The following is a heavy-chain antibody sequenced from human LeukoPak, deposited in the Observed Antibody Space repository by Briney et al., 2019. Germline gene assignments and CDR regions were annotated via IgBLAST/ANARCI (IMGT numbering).Heavy chain of an antibody. CDR3: ARVDSSNWYEYRGYFDY. J-gene: IGHJ4*02. D-gene: IGHD6-13*01. CDR2: IYYSGST. Sequence: SETLSLTCTVSGASISSTTYYWGWIRQPPRKGLEWIASIYYSGSTYYNPSLKSRVTISVDTSKNQFSLKLSSVTAADTAVYYCARVDSSNWYEYRGYFDYWGQGTLVTVSS. CDR1: GASISSTTYY. V-gene: IGHV4-39*01.